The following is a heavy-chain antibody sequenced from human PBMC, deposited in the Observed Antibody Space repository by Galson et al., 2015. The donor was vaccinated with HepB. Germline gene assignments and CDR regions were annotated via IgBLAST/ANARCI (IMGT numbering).Heavy chain of an antibody. J-gene: IGHJ4*02. Sequence: SLRLSCAASGFTFSNYWMNWVRQVPGKGLVWVSRINSDGSAPTYADSVKGRFTISRDNAKNTLFLQMSSLRAEDTAVYYCTRGPRIAAPGTIDYWGQGALVTVSS. CDR3: TRGPRIAAPGTIDY. V-gene: IGHV3-74*01. D-gene: IGHD6-13*01. CDR1: GFTFSNYW. CDR2: INSDGSAP.